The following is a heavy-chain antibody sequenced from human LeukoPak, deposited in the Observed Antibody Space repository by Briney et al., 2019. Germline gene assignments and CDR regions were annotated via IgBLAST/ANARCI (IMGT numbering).Heavy chain of an antibody. Sequence: SETLSLTCTVSGVSISSSSSHWGWIRQPPGKGLEWIGSIYYSGNTYYNASLKSQVSISIDTSKNQFSLRLTSVTAADTAVYYCARQTGSGLFILPGGQGTLVTVSS. V-gene: IGHV4-39*01. CDR1: GVSISSSSSH. D-gene: IGHD3/OR15-3a*01. J-gene: IGHJ4*02. CDR2: IYYSGNT. CDR3: ARQTGSGLFILP.